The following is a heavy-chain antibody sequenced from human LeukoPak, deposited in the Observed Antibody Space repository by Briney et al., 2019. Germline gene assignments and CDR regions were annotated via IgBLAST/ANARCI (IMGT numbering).Heavy chain of an antibody. J-gene: IGHJ4*02. V-gene: IGHV4-59*12. D-gene: IGHD1-7*01. Sequence: SETLSLTCTVSGGSISSYYWSWIRQPPGKGLEWIGYIYYSGSTNYNPSLKSRVTISVDTSKNQFSLKLSSVTAADTAVYYCARERKLPGSPFDYWGQGTLVTVSS. CDR2: IYYSGST. CDR3: ARERKLPGSPFDY. CDR1: GGSISSYY.